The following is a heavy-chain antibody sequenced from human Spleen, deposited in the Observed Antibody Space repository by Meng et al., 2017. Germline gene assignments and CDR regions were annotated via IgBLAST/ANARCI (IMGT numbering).Heavy chain of an antibody. CDR2: ISYDGSNK. CDR3: ARDETDGGVDF. D-gene: IGHD4-23*01. Sequence: LSLTCAASGFTFSSYAMHWVRQAPGKGLEWVAVISYDGSNKYYADSVKGRFTISRDNAKNSLYLQMNSLRAEDTAAYYCARDETDGGVDFWGQGTLVTVSS. J-gene: IGHJ4*02. CDR1: GFTFSSYA. V-gene: IGHV3-30*04.